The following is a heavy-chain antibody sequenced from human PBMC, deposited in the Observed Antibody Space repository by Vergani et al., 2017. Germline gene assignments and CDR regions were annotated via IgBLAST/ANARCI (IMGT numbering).Heavy chain of an antibody. Sequence: DVHLAESGGGFFQPGGSLRLSCSASGFFFNSYWMHWVRQAPGKGLEWVSGISWNSGSIDYADSVKGRFTISRDNAKNSLYLQMNSLRAEDMALYYCAKDILGIAATGTGFDYWGQGTLVTVSS. CDR1: GFFFNSYW. V-gene: IGHV3-9*03. J-gene: IGHJ4*02. CDR3: AKDILGIAATGTGFDY. CDR2: ISWNSGSI. D-gene: IGHD6-13*01.